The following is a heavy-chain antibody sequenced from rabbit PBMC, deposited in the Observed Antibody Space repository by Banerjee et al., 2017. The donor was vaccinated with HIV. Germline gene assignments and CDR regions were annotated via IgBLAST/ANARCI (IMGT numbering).Heavy chain of an antibody. V-gene: IGHV1S45*01. J-gene: IGHJ6*01. CDR2: INAVTGKA. CDR3: ARDLAGAIGWNFYL. D-gene: IGHD4-1*01. CDR1: GFSFSSSYY. Sequence: QEQLEESGGDLVKPGASLTLTCTASGFSFSSSYYMCWVRQAPGKGLEWIACINAVTGKAVYATWAKGRFTFSKTSSTTVTLQMTSLTAADTATYFCARDLAGAIGWNFYLWGPGTLVTVS.